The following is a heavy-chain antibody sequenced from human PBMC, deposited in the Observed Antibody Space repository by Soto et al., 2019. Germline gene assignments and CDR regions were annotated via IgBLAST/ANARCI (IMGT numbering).Heavy chain of an antibody. Sequence: QVQLVESGGGVVQPGRSLRLSCAASGFTFSNYGMHWVRQDPGKGLEWVAVIWYDGSNKYYADSVKGRFTISRDNSKNTLYLQMNSLRAEDTAVYYCAREDYGDSHAYWGQGTLVTVSS. V-gene: IGHV3-33*01. CDR2: IWYDGSNK. J-gene: IGHJ4*02. D-gene: IGHD4-17*01. CDR3: AREDYGDSHAY. CDR1: GFTFSNYG.